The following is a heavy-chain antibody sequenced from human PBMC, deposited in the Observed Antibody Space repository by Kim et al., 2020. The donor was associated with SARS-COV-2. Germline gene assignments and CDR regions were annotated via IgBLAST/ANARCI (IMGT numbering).Heavy chain of an antibody. J-gene: IGHJ4*02. CDR3: AKDRAYLSSYYLDY. D-gene: IGHD6-13*01. CDR1: GFTFTSYA. V-gene: IGHV3-23*01. Sequence: GGSLRLSCAASGFTFTSYAMSWVRQAPGKGLEWVSGISGSGSSTYYADSVKGRFTMSRDNSKNTLYLQMNSLRAEDTAVYYCAKDRAYLSSYYLDYLGQGTLVTVSS. CDR2: ISGSGSST.